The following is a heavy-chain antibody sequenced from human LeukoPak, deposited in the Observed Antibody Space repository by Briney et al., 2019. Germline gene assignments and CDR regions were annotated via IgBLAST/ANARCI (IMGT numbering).Heavy chain of an antibody. J-gene: IGHJ3*02. CDR3: AKDFRYSGSYLGGDAFDI. CDR1: GFTFSSYA. V-gene: IGHV3-23*01. D-gene: IGHD1-26*01. CDR2: ISGSDGST. Sequence: GGSLRLSCAASGFTFSSYAMSWVRQAPGKGLEWVSAISGSDGSTYYADSVKGRFTISRDNSKNTLYLQMNSLRAEDTAVYYCAKDFRYSGSYLGGDAFDIWGQGTMVTVSS.